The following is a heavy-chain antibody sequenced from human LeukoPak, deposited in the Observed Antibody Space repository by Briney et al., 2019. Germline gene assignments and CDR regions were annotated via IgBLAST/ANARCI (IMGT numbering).Heavy chain of an antibody. V-gene: IGHV1-2*02. Sequence: ASVKVSCKASGYTLTDHYMHWVRQAPGQGLEWMGWINPNSGDTNYAQKSQGRVTMTRDTSISTAYMELSRLTSDDTAIYYCARDWRGSYFPDFWGQGTLVTVSS. CDR2: INPNSGDT. D-gene: IGHD1-26*01. CDR1: GYTLTDHY. CDR3: ARDWRGSYFPDF. J-gene: IGHJ4*02.